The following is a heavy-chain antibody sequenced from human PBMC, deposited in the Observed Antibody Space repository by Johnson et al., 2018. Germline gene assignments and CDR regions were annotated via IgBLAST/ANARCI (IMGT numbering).Heavy chain of an antibody. CDR2: INHSGST. J-gene: IGHJ6*02. V-gene: IGHV4-34*01. Sequence: QVQLQQWGAGLLKPSETLSLTCAVYGGSLRGYYWSWIRQAPGKGLEWIGEINHSGSTNYNPSLKSRVTISVDASEKEFSLRLTSVTAADTAIYYWARPLKASSYRIGMDVWGQGTTVIV. CDR3: ARPLKASSYRIGMDV. D-gene: IGHD6-13*01. CDR1: GGSLRGYY.